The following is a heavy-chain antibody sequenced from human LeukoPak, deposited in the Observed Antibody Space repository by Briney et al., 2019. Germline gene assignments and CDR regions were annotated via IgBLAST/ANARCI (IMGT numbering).Heavy chain of an antibody. J-gene: IGHJ1*01. Sequence: SSETLSLTCTVSGGSISSGDYYWSWIRQHPGKGLEWIGYIYYSGSTNYNPSLRSRVTISVDTSKNQFSLKLSSVTAADTAVYYCAGHDSSGTCFQHWGQGTLVTVSS. CDR3: AGHDSSGTCFQH. CDR2: IYYSGST. D-gene: IGHD3-22*01. CDR1: GGSISSGDYY. V-gene: IGHV4-61*08.